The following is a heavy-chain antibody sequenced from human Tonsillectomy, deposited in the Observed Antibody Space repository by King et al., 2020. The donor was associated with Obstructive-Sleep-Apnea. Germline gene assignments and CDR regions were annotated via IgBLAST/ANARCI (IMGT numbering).Heavy chain of an antibody. V-gene: IGHV3-30*18. CDR1: GFSFSTRD. D-gene: IGHD6-13*01. CDR3: AKGEWSSRSIDY. Sequence: VQLVQSGGGVVQPGTSLRLSCAASGFSFSTRDIHWVRQAPGKGLEWVAIISWNERDKYYADSVKGRFTISSDNSTNTLYLEMNGLRAEDTAADYCAKGEWSSRSIDYWGQGTLVTVSS. CDR2: ISWNERDK. J-gene: IGHJ4*02.